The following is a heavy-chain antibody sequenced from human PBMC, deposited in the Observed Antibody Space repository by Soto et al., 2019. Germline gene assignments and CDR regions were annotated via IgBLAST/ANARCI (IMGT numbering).Heavy chain of an antibody. CDR1: GYSFTSYW. V-gene: IGHV5-51*01. Sequence: GESLKISCKGSGYSFTSYWIGWVRQVPGKGLEWMGIIYPGDSDTRYSPSFQGQVTISADKSISTAYLQWSSLKASDTAMYYCARQITYYYDSSGPFPGYWGQGTLVTVSS. CDR3: ARQITYYYDSSGPFPGY. D-gene: IGHD3-22*01. CDR2: IYPGDSDT. J-gene: IGHJ4*02.